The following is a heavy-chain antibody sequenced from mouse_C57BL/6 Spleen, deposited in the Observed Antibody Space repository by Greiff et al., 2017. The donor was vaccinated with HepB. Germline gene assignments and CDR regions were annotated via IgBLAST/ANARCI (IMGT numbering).Heavy chain of an antibody. V-gene: IGHV1-81*01. CDR1: GYTFTSYG. Sequence: VQLQESGAELARPGASVKLSCKASGYTFTSYGISWVKQRTGQGLEWIGEIYPRSGNTYYNEKFKGKATLTADKSSSTAYMELRSLTSEDSAVYFCARSTDYYGSSPFDYWGQGTTLTVSS. D-gene: IGHD1-1*01. CDR3: ARSTDYYGSSPFDY. J-gene: IGHJ2*01. CDR2: IYPRSGNT.